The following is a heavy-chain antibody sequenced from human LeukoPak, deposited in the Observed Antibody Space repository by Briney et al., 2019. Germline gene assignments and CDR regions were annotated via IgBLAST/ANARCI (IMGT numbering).Heavy chain of an antibody. CDR1: GFTFSSYS. V-gene: IGHV3-48*01. CDR2: ISSSSSTI. D-gene: IGHD4-23*01. J-gene: IGHJ4*02. CDR3: AKDQYGGNPQYYFDY. Sequence: GGSLRLSCAASGFTFSSYSMNWVRKAPGKGLKWVSYISSSSSTIYYADSVKGRFTISRDNSKSTLYLQMNSLRAEDTAVYYCAKDQYGGNPQYYFDYWGQGTLVTVSS.